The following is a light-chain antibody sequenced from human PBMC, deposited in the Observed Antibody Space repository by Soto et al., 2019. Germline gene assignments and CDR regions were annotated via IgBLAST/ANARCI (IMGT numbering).Light chain of an antibody. CDR3: AAWDDSLKKPV. Sequence: QSVLTQPPSASGTPGQRVTIYCSGSSSNIGSNTVNWYQQLPGTAPKLLIYANSQRPSGVPDRFSGSKSGTAASLAISGLQSEDEAGYYCAAWDDSLKKPVFGGGTQLTVL. V-gene: IGLV1-44*01. J-gene: IGLJ7*01. CDR2: ANS. CDR1: SSNIGSNT.